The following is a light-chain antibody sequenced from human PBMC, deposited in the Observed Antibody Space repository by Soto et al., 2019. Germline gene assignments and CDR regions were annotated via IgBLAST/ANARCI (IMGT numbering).Light chain of an antibody. CDR3: QSYDSSLSALYV. CDR1: SSNIGAGYD. V-gene: IGLV1-40*01. CDR2: GNS. J-gene: IGLJ1*01. Sequence: QPVLTQPPSVYGAPGQRVTISCTGSSSNIGAGYDVHWYQQLPGTAPKLLIYGNSNRPSGVPDRFSGSKSGTSASLAITGLQAEDEADYYCQSYDSSLSALYVFGTGTKLTVL.